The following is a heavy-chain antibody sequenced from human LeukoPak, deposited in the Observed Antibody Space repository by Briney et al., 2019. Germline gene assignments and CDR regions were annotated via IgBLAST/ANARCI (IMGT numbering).Heavy chain of an antibody. CDR1: WINVCTNY. V-gene: IGHV3-53*05. D-gene: IGHD3-3*01. CDR3: VKPCASTGVWYFDS. Sequence: GGSPEHFCAASWINVCTNYINLVGQAPGEGLEWVSVLYYGGSTYYADSVKGRFTISRDNSKSTLNLQMSSLRAEDTAVYYCVKPCASTGVWYFDSWGQGTLVTVSS. CDR2: LYYGGST. J-gene: IGHJ4*02.